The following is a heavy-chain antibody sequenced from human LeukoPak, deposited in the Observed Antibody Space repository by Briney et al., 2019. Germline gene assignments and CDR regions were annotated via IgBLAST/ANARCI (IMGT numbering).Heavy chain of an antibody. CDR2: ILEDGSEK. CDR1: GFTFSNYL. D-gene: IGHD6-19*01. Sequence: PGGSLRLSCAASGFTFSNYLMSWVRQAPGKGLEWVANILEDGSEKYYVDSVKGRFTISRDNAKNSLYLQMNSLRAEDTALNHCARWSSIKVAATENCWGQGTLVTVSS. V-gene: IGHV3-7*03. J-gene: IGHJ4*02. CDR3: ARWSSIKVAATENC.